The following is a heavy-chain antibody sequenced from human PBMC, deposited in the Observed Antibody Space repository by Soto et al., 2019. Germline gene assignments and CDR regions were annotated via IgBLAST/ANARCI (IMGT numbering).Heavy chain of an antibody. J-gene: IGHJ4*02. CDR1: GFTFSTHA. V-gene: IGHV3-21*01. D-gene: IGHD1-1*01. Sequence: EVQLVESGGGRVEPGGSLRLSCAASGFTFSTHAMVWVRQAPGKGLEWVSSISSSGSFLYYADSMEGRFTISRDDARNSVYLQMNSLRVDDTAVYYCARDGNYHEFWGQGTLVTVSS. CDR3: ARDGNYHEF. CDR2: ISSSGSFL.